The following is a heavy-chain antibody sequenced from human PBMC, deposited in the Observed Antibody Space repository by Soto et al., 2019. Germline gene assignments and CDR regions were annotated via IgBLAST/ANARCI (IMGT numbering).Heavy chain of an antibody. CDR1: GFTFSSYD. CDR3: AKAYSGPFDV. V-gene: IGHV3-30*18. CDR2: ISYDGSKK. Sequence: QVQLVESGGGVVQPGRSLRLSCAASGFTFSSYDIHWVRQAPGKGLEWVAVISYDGSKKYYADSVKGLFTISRDNSNNTLYLQGNSLRDEDTAVYYCAKAYSGPFDVWGQGTMVTVSS. D-gene: IGHD1-26*01. J-gene: IGHJ3*01.